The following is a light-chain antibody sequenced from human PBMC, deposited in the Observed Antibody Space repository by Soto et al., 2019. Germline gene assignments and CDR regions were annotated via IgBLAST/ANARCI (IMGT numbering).Light chain of an antibody. J-gene: IGKJ4*01. V-gene: IGKV3-15*01. CDR3: QHYNNWPLT. CDR1: QSVSSY. Sequence: EIVMTQSPATLSVSQGERATLSCRASQSVSSYLAWYQQKPGQAPRLLIYGASTRATGIPARFSGSGSGTEFTLTISSLQSEAFAVYYCQHYNNWPLTFGGGSKVEIK. CDR2: GAS.